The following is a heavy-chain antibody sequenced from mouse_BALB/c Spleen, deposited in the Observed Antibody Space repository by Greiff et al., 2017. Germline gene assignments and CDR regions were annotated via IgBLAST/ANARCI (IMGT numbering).Heavy chain of an antibody. J-gene: IGHJ2*01. Sequence: DVMLVESGGGLVQPGGSLKLSCAASGFTFSSYGMSWVRQTPDKRLELVATINSNGGSTYYPDSVKGRFTISRDNAKNTLYLQMSSLKSEDTAMYYCARDQDDLDYWGQGTTLTVSS. CDR3: ARDQDDLDY. CDR1: GFTFSSYG. D-gene: IGHD3-2*02. V-gene: IGHV5-6-3*01. CDR2: INSNGGST.